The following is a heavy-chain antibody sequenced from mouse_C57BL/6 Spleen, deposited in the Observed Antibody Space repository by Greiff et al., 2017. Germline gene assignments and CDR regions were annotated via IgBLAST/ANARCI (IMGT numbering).Heavy chain of an antibody. V-gene: IGHV14-2*01. D-gene: IGHD2-4*01. J-gene: IGHJ2*01. CDR2: IDPEDGET. CDR1: GFNIKDYY. CDR3: ARSDYDYDGGTYYFDY. Sequence: EVKLVESGAELVKPGASVKLSCTASGFNIKDYYMHWVKQRTEQGLEWIGRIDPEDGETKYAPKFQGKATITADTSSNTAYLQLSSLTSEDTAVYYCARSDYDYDGGTYYFDYWGQGTTLTVSS.